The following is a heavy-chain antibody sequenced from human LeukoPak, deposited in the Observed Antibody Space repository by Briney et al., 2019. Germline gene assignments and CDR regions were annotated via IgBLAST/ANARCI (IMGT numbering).Heavy chain of an antibody. CDR2: ISGSGGST. V-gene: IGHV3-23*01. Sequence: GGSLRLSCAAPGFTFSSYAMSWVRQAPGKGLEWVSAISGSGGSTYYADSVKGRFTISRDNSKNTLYLQMNSLRAEDTAVYYCAKLRAAVDAFDIWGQGTMVTVSS. J-gene: IGHJ3*02. D-gene: IGHD6-13*01. CDR1: GFTFSSYA. CDR3: AKLRAAVDAFDI.